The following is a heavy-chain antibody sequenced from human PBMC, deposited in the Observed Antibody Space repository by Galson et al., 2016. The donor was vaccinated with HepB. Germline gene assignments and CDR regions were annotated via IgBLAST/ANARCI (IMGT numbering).Heavy chain of an antibody. J-gene: IGHJ6*02. Sequence: SLRLSCAASGFTFDDYTMHWVRQAPGKGLEWVSLISWDGRSTYSADSVKGRFTISRDNSKNSLYLQMNSLRTEDTALYYCGKDWGSLWGNSGKGMDVWGQGTTVTVSS. CDR3: GKDWGSLWGNSGKGMDV. V-gene: IGHV3-43*01. D-gene: IGHD3-10*01. CDR2: ISWDGRST. CDR1: GFTFDDYT.